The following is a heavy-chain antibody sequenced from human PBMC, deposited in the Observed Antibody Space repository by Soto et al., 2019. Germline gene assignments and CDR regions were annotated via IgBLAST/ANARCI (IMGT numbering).Heavy chain of an antibody. CDR3: ARDWNYYDSSGYYSELYFDY. V-gene: IGHV6-1*01. CDR2: TYYRPKWYN. CDR1: GDSVSSNSAA. D-gene: IGHD3-22*01. J-gene: IGHJ4*02. Sequence: SQTLSLTCAISGDSVSSNSAAWNWIRQSPSRGLEWLGRTYYRPKWYNDYAVSVKSRRTINPDTSKNQFSLQLNSVTPEDTAVYYCARDWNYYDSSGYYSELYFDYWGQGTLVTVSS.